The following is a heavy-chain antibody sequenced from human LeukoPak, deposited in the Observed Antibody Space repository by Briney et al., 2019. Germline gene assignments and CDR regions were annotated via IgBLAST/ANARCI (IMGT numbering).Heavy chain of an antibody. J-gene: IGHJ4*02. CDR2: ISYDGSNK. V-gene: IGHV3-30-3*01. CDR1: GFTFSSYA. Sequence: PGGSLRLSCAASGFTFSSYAMHWVRQAPGKGLEWVAVISYDGSNKYYADSVKGRFTISRDNAKNSLYLQMNSLRAEDTAVYYCARNGVWFGDLLYFDYWGQGTLVTVSS. CDR3: ARNGVWFGDLLYFDY. D-gene: IGHD3-10*01.